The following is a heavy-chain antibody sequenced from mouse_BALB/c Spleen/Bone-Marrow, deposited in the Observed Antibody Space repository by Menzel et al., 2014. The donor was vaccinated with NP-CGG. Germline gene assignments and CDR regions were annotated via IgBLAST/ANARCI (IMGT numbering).Heavy chain of an antibody. CDR2: INPSSGYT. J-gene: IGHJ2*01. CDR3: ARFITTATEYFDY. CDR1: GYTFTSYT. V-gene: IGHV1-4*01. Sequence: VKVVDSGAELARPGASVKMSCKASGYTFTSYTMHWVKQRPGQGLEWIGYINPSSGYTNYNQKFKDKATLTADKSSSTAYMQLSSLTSEDSAVYYCARFITTATEYFDYWGQGTTLTVSS. D-gene: IGHD1-2*01.